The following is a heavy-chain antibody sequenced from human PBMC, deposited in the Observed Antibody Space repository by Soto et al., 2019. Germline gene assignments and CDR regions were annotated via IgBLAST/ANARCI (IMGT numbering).Heavy chain of an antibody. CDR2: INAGNGNT. Sequence: QVQLVQSGAEVKKPGASVKVSCKASGYTFTSYAMHWVRQAPGQRLEWMGWINAGNGNTKYSQKFQGRSSITRDTSASTAYMELSSLRSEDTAVKYCARSEGYSYGFSEEWFYPWGQGTLVTVSS. V-gene: IGHV1-3*01. D-gene: IGHD5-18*01. CDR3: ARSEGYSYGFSEEWFYP. J-gene: IGHJ5*02. CDR1: GYTFTSYA.